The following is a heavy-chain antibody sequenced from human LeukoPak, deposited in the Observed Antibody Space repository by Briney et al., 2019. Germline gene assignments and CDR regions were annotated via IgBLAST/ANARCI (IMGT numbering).Heavy chain of an antibody. Sequence: SETLSLTCTVSGGSISSATYFWGWIRQPPGKGLEWIGSIYYSGSTYYNPSLKSRVTISVDTSKSRLSLKLSSVTAADTAVYYCSRQALSYCGGDCYYYFDYWGRGTLVTVSS. V-gene: IGHV4-39*01. CDR3: SRQALSYCGGDCYYYFDY. CDR1: GGSISSATYF. CDR2: IYYSGST. D-gene: IGHD2-21*02. J-gene: IGHJ4*02.